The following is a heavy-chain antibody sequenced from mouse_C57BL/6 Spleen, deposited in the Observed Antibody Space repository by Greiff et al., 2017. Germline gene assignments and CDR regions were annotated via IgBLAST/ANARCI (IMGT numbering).Heavy chain of an antibody. CDR1: GFTFSSYA. D-gene: IGHD2-14*01. J-gene: IGHJ4*01. CDR3: AREGGILYAMDY. V-gene: IGHV5-4*01. Sequence: EVMLVESGGGLVKPGGSLKLSCAASGFTFSSYAMSWVRQTPEKRLEWVATISDGGSYTYYPDNVKGRFTISRDNAKNNLYLQMSHLKSEDTAMYYCAREGGILYAMDYWGQGTSVTVSS. CDR2: ISDGGSYT.